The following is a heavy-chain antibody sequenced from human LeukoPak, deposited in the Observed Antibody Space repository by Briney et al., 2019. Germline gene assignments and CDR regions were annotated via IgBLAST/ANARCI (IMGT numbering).Heavy chain of an antibody. CDR2: IYPGDSDT. CDR3: ARQYSSAYDY. CDR1: GYSFTSYW. J-gene: IGHJ4*02. Sequence: HGESLKISCKASGYSFTSYWIGWVRQMPGKGLEWMGIIYPGDSDTRYSPSFQGQVTISADKSISTAYLQWSSLKASDTAIYYCARQYSSAYDYWGQGTLVTVSS. V-gene: IGHV5-51*01. D-gene: IGHD6-19*01.